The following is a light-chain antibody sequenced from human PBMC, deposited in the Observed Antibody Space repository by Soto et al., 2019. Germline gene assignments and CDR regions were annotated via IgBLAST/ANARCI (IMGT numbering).Light chain of an antibody. CDR1: QSVSSSY. CDR3: QQYARSPPT. CDR2: GAS. V-gene: IGKV3-20*01. Sequence: ERVITQSPTILSVSPGERATLSCRGSQSVSSSYLAWYQQKPGQAPRLLIYGASSRAPGIPDRFSGSGSGTDFTLTISGLEPEDFAVYCCQQYARSPPTFGQGTKVDIK. J-gene: IGKJ1*01.